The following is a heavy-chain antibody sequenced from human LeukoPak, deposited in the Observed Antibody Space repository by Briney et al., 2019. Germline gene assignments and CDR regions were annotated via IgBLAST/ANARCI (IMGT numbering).Heavy chain of an antibody. CDR1: RXTFSNYW. J-gene: IGHJ3*02. CDR2: ISGDGRIT. CDR3: ARGGSPPEALGDTFDI. V-gene: IGHV3-74*01. Sequence: GGSLRLSCAASRXTFSNYWMHWVRQGPGKGLVWVSRISGDGRITRNADSVKGRFFISRDNAKNTLYLQMNSLRAEDTAVYYCARGGSPPEALGDTFDIWGQGTMVTVSS. D-gene: IGHD1-26*01.